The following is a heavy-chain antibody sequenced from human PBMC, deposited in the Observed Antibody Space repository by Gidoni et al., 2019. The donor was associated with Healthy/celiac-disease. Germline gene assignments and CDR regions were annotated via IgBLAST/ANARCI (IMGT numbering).Heavy chain of an antibody. J-gene: IGHJ5*02. CDR3: ARDGRGYCSGGSCPNWFDP. CDR2: INPNSGGT. D-gene: IGHD2-15*01. Sequence: QVQLVQSGAEVKKPGASVKVSCKASGYTFTGYYMHWGRQAPGQGLEWMGWINPNSGGTNYAQKFQGRVTMTRDTSTSTAYMELSRLRSDDTAVYYCARDGRGYCSGGSCPNWFDPWGQGTLVTVSS. V-gene: IGHV1-2*02. CDR1: GYTFTGYY.